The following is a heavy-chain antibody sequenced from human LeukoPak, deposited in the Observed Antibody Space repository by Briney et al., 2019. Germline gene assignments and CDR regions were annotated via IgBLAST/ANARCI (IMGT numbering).Heavy chain of an antibody. Sequence: AGGSLRLSCAASGFTFSSYGMHWVRQAPGKGLEWVAVISYDGSNKYYADSVKGRFTISRDNSKNTLYLQMNSLRAEDTAVYYCAKVSIDINFDYWGQGTLVTVSS. D-gene: IGHD2-21*01. V-gene: IGHV3-30*18. CDR3: AKVSIDINFDY. CDR2: ISYDGSNK. CDR1: GFTFSSYG. J-gene: IGHJ4*02.